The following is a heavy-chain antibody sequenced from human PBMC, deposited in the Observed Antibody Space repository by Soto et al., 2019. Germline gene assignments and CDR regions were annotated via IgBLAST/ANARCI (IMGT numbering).Heavy chain of an antibody. V-gene: IGHV3-7*05. J-gene: IGHJ4*02. CDR3: ARDWDY. CDR2: IREDGSES. Sequence: GGSLRLSCAASGFTFSTYWMSWVRQAPGRGLEWVANIREDGSESYYVDSVKGRFTISIDNAKNSLYLLMNSLRAEDTAIYYCARDWDYWGQGTLVTVSS. CDR1: GFTFSTYW.